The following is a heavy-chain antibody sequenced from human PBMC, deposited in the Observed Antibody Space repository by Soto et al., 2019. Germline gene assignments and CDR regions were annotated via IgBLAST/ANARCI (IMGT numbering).Heavy chain of an antibody. D-gene: IGHD3-22*01. J-gene: IGHJ6*02. CDR1: GGSLSSSSYY. CDR2: VYYGGST. Sequence: SETLSLTCTVSGGSLSSSSYYWGWIRQPPGKGLEWIGNVYYGGSTYYNPSLKSRVTISVETSKSQFSLKLSSVTAADTAVYYCAGGDYYHSSGYYFYYYTMDVWGQGTTVTVSS. CDR3: AGGDYYHSSGYYFYYYTMDV. V-gene: IGHV4-39*01.